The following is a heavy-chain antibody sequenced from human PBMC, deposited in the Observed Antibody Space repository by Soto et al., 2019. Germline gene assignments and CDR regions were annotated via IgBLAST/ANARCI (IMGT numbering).Heavy chain of an antibody. CDR3: ARGDVDTAIAYGMDV. D-gene: IGHD5-18*01. Sequence: GASVKVSCKSSGYTFTSYGISWVRQAPGQGPEWMGWINGYTANTNYAQRFQGRVTMTRNTSMSTAYMELSSLRSEDTAVYYCARGDVDTAIAYGMDVWGQGTTVTVSS. CDR2: INGYTANT. V-gene: IGHV1-18*04. J-gene: IGHJ6*02. CDR1: GYTFTSYG.